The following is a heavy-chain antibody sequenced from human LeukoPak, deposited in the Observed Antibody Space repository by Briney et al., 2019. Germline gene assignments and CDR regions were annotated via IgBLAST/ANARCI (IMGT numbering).Heavy chain of an antibody. J-gene: IGHJ3*02. CDR1: GFTFSSYA. Sequence: PGGSLRLSCAASGFTFSSYAMHWVRQAPGKGLEWVAVISYDGSNKYYADSVKGRFTISRDNSKNTLYLQMNSLRAEDTAVYYCAKDSPERGGAFDIWGQGTMVTVSS. D-gene: IGHD1-26*01. V-gene: IGHV3-30-3*01. CDR2: ISYDGSNK. CDR3: AKDSPERGGAFDI.